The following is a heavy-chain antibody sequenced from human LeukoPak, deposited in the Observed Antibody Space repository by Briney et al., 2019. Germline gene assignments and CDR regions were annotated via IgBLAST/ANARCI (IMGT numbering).Heavy chain of an antibody. D-gene: IGHD6-13*01. Sequence: SETLSLTCTVSGGSISSYYWSWIRQPPGKGLEWIGYIYYSGSTNYNPSLKSRVTISVDTSKNQFSLKLSSVTAADTAVYYCVTEAADYYYYYGMDVWGQGTTVTVSS. CDR1: GGSISSYY. CDR2: IYYSGST. J-gene: IGHJ6*02. CDR3: VTEAADYYYYYGMDV. V-gene: IGHV4-59*12.